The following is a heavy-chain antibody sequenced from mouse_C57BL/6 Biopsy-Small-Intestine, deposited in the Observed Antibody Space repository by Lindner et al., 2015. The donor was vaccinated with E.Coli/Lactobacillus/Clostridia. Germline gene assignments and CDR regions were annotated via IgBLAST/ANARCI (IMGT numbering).Heavy chain of an antibody. CDR1: GYTFTTYG. CDR3: ARTSADYAIYYYGMDV. D-gene: IGHD1-1*01. CDR2: ISGYNGDT. J-gene: IGHJ1*01. V-gene: IGHV1-74*01. Sequence: SVKVSCKASGYTFTTYGISWVRQAPGQGLEWMGWISGYNGDTNYVQKLQGRVTMTTDTSTTTAYMELRSLRSDDTAVYYCARTSADYAIYYYGMDVWGQGTTVTVSS.